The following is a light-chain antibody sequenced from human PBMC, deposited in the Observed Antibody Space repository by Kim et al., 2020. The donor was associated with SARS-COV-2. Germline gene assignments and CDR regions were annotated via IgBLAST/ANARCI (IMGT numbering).Light chain of an antibody. CDR1: SSDIGSYDY. Sequence: GQSVTNSCTGSSSDIGSYDYVSWYQQYPGKAPKLIIYDVTKRPSGVPDRFSGSKSANTASLTVSGLQPEDEADYYCSSYAGSNNGVFGGGTQLTVL. J-gene: IGLJ3*02. CDR2: DVT. V-gene: IGLV2-8*01. CDR3: SSYAGSNNGV.